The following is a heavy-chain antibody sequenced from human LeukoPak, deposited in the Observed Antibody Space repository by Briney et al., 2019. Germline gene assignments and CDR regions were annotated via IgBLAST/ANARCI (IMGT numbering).Heavy chain of an antibody. CDR1: GGSISSGSYY. D-gene: IGHD3-3*01. Sequence: SETLSLTCTVSGGSISSGSYYWRWIRQPAGKGLEWIGRIYTSGSTNYNPSLKSRVTISVDTSKNQFSLKLSSVTAADTAVYYCARVWSGYYPFGYYYYMDVWGKGTPVTVSS. J-gene: IGHJ6*03. CDR2: IYTSGST. V-gene: IGHV4-61*02. CDR3: ARVWSGYYPFGYYYYMDV.